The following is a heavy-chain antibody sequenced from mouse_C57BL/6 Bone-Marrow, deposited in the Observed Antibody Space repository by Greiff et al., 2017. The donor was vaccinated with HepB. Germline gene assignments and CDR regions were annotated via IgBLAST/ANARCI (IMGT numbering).Heavy chain of an antibody. CDR3: AIYDYEDYFDY. Sequence: QVQLKESGAELVKPGASVKISCKASGYAFSSYWMNWVKQRPGKGLEWIGQIYPGDGDTNYNGKFKGKATLTADKSSSTAYMQLSSLTSEDSAVYFCAIYDYEDYFDYWGQGTTLTVSS. CDR1: GYAFSSYW. CDR2: IYPGDGDT. J-gene: IGHJ2*01. D-gene: IGHD2-4*01. V-gene: IGHV1-80*01.